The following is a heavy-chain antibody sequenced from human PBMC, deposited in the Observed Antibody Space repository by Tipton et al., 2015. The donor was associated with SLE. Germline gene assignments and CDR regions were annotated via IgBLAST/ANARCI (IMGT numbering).Heavy chain of an antibody. D-gene: IGHD5/OR15-5a*01. CDR2: IHYSGRA. CDR1: GGSISSSYYL. Sequence: TLSLTCTVSGGSISSSYYLWCWVRQLPGKGLEWISYIHYSGRAFYNPSLKSRDFTSVGISKNQFSLNLNSVTAADTAVYYCAREVNIVDDSDAFDIWGQGTMVTVSP. CDR3: AREVNIVDDSDAFDI. J-gene: IGHJ3*02. V-gene: IGHV4-31*03.